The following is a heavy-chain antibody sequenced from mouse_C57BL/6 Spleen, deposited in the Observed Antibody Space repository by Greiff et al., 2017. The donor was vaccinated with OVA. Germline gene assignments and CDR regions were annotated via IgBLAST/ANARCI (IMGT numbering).Heavy chain of an antibody. V-gene: IGHV3-6*01. CDR3: ASRDWESYFDY. CDR2: ISYDGSN. D-gene: IGHD4-1*01. Sequence: EVKLMESGPGLVKPSQSLSLTCSVTGYSITSGYYWNWIRQFPGNKLEWMGYISYDGSNNYNPSLKNRISITRDTSKNQFFLKLNSVTTEDTATYYCASRDWESYFDYWGQGTTLTVSS. J-gene: IGHJ2*01. CDR1: GYSITSGYY.